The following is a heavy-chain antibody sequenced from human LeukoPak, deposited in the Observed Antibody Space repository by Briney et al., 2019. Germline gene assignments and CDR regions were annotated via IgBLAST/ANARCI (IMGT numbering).Heavy chain of an antibody. CDR1: GTSISSYY. D-gene: IGHD2-2*01. CDR2: VYYRGRT. V-gene: IGHV4-59*01. J-gene: IGHJ4*02. Sequence: SGTLSLTCTVSGTSISSYYWSWVRQPPERGLEYIGHVYYRGRTDYNPSLKSRVTISIDTSKNQFSLKLNSVTAADTAVYYCARWYCTSGTCYFLDYWGQGTLVTVSS. CDR3: ARWYCTSGTCYFLDY.